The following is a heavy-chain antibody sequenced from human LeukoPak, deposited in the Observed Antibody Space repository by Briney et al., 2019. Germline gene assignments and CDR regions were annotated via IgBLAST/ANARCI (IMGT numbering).Heavy chain of an antibody. V-gene: IGHV3-53*01. CDR1: GFTVSTTY. Sequence: GGSLRLSCVASGFTVSTTYMGWVRQAPGKGLEWVSVIYSGGTTYYADSVKGRFTFSRDNAKNSLYLQMNSLRAEDTAVYYCARDSPETGASLDYWGQGTLVTVSS. CDR2: IYSGGTT. CDR3: ARDSPETGASLDY. J-gene: IGHJ4*02. D-gene: IGHD7-27*01.